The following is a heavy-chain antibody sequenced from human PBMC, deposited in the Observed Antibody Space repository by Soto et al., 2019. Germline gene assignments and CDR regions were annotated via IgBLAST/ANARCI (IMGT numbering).Heavy chain of an antibody. CDR3: ARALITMIVVVTDYGMAV. V-gene: IGHV1-3*01. CDR2: INAGNGNT. J-gene: IGHJ6*02. CDR1: GYTFTSYA. Sequence: ASVKVSCKASGYTFTSYAMHWVRQAPGQRLEWMGWINAGNGNTKYSQKFQGRVTITRDTSASTAYMELSSLRSEDTAVYYYARALITMIVVVTDYGMAVWGQGTTVTVSS. D-gene: IGHD3-22*01.